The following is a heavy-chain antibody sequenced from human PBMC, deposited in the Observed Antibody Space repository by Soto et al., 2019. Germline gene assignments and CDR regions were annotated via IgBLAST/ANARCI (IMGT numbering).Heavy chain of an antibody. D-gene: IGHD2-2*01. V-gene: IGHV1-69*01. Sequence: QVQLVQSGAEVKKPGSSVKVSCKASGGTFSSYAISWVRQAPGQGLEWMGGIIPIFGTANYAQKFQGRVTITADESTSTAYMELSSLRSEDTAVYYCARDRGVPAGYYYYYGMDVWGQGTTVTFSS. CDR3: ARDRGVPAGYYYYYGMDV. CDR2: IIPIFGTA. CDR1: GGTFSSYA. J-gene: IGHJ6*02.